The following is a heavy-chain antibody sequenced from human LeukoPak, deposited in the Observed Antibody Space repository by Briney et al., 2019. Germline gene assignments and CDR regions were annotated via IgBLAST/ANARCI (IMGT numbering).Heavy chain of an antibody. CDR2: ISGSAGTT. Sequence: GGSLRLSCVASGFHFGSYAMSWVRQAPGKGLEWVSIISGSAGTTYYAASVKGRFTISRDNSKNTLYLQMNSLRAEDTAVYYCARSPYDSLKFQFYYWGQGTLVTVSS. D-gene: IGHD3-22*01. J-gene: IGHJ4*02. CDR3: ARSPYDSLKFQFYY. CDR1: GFHFGSYA. V-gene: IGHV3-23*01.